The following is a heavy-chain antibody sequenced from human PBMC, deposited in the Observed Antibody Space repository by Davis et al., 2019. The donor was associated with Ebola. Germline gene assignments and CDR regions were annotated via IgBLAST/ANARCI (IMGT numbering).Heavy chain of an antibody. J-gene: IGHJ4*02. Sequence: GGSLRLSCAASGFTFSGSAMHWVRQASGKGLEWVGRIRSKANSYATAYAASVKGRFTSSRDDSKNTAYLQMNSLKTEDTAVYYCTSSDEVFRDYWGQGTLVTVSS. CDR1: GFTFSGSA. CDR2: IRSKANSYAT. V-gene: IGHV3-73*01. CDR3: TSSDEVFRDY. D-gene: IGHD2-21*02.